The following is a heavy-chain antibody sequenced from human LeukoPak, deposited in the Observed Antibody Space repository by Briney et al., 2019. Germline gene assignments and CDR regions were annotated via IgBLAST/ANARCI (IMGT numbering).Heavy chain of an antibody. V-gene: IGHV4-4*07. CDR3: ARDWNAGSGWFLWFDP. CDR2: IYTSGST. CDR1: GGSISSYY. Sequence: SETLSLTCTVSGGSISSYYWSWIRQPPGKGLEWIGRIYTSGSTDYNSSLKSRVAMSLDTSKNQFSLKLRSVTAADTAVYYCARDWNAGSGWFLWFDPWGQGTLVTVSS. J-gene: IGHJ5*02. D-gene: IGHD6-19*01.